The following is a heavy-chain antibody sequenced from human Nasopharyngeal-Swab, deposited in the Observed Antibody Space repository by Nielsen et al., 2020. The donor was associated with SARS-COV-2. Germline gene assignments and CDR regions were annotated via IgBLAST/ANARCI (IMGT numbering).Heavy chain of an antibody. CDR3: ARAGVGIFGVVTAFDY. D-gene: IGHD3-3*01. V-gene: IGHV4-59*07. J-gene: IGHJ4*02. CDR1: GGSISSYY. Sequence: SDTLPLTCTVSGGSISSYYWSWIRQPPAKGLEWIGYIYYSGSTYYYPSLKSRVTISLDTSKNQFSLKLSSVTAADTAVYYCARAGVGIFGVVTAFDYWGQGTLVTVSS. CDR2: IYYSGST.